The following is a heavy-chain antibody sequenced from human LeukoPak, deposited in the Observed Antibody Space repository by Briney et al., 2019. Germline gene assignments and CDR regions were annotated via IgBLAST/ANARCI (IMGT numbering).Heavy chain of an antibody. Sequence: GGSLRLSCAASGFTFSTYEMNWVRQAPGKGLEWVSYISGSGGTIYYADSVKGRFTISRDNAKNALYLQMHRLRGEDTCVYYCARYYLVGGPDAFDIWRQGRMVTDCS. J-gene: IGHJ3*02. CDR1: GFTFSTYE. CDR2: ISGSGGTI. CDR3: ARYYLVGGPDAFDI. D-gene: IGHD3-10*01. V-gene: IGHV3-48*03.